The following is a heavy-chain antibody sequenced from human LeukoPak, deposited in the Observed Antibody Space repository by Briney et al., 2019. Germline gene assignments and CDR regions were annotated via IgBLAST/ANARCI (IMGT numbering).Heavy chain of an antibody. CDR1: GGSFSGYY. CDR2: INHSGST. V-gene: IGHV4-34*01. D-gene: IGHD2/OR15-2a*01. CDR3: ARNFRPAGYYYMDV. J-gene: IGHJ6*03. Sequence: SETLSLTCAVYGGSFSGYYWSWIRQPPGKGLEWIGEINHSGSTNYNPSLKSRVTISVDTSKNQFSLKLRSVTAADTAVYYCARNFRPAGYYYMDVWGKGTTVTVSS.